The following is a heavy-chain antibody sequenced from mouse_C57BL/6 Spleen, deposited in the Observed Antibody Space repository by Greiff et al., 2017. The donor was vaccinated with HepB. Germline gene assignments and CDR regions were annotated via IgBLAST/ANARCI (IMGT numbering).Heavy chain of an antibody. Sequence: EVQLVESGPSLVRPSQTLSLTCTVTGFSINSDCYWIWIRQFPGNKLEYIGYTFYSGITYYNPSLESRTYITRDTSKNQFSLKLSSVTTEDTATYYCARTYYSNYWYFDVWGTGTTVTVSS. V-gene: IGHV3-3*01. J-gene: IGHJ1*03. CDR1: GFSINSDCY. CDR2: TFYSGIT. CDR3: ARTYYSNYWYFDV. D-gene: IGHD2-5*01.